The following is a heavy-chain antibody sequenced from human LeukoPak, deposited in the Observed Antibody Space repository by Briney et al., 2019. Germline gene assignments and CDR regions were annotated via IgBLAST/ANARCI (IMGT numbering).Heavy chain of an antibody. D-gene: IGHD5-18*01. V-gene: IGHV4-59*01. CDR1: GGSISSYY. Sequence: SETLSLTCTVSGGSISSYYWSWIRQPPGKGLEWIGYIYYSGSTNYNPSLKSRVTISVDTSKNQFSLKLSSVTAADTAVYYCARGEPDSYGGPVEDYWGQETLVTVSS. CDR2: IYYSGST. J-gene: IGHJ4*02. CDR3: ARGEPDSYGGPVEDY.